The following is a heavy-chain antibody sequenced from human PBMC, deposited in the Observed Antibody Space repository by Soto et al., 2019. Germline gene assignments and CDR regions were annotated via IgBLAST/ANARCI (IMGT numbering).Heavy chain of an antibody. D-gene: IGHD5-12*01. CDR1: GFTFSSYA. Sequence: GGSLRLSCAASGFTFSSYAMSWVRQAPGKGLEWVSAISGSGGSTYYADSVKGRFTISRDNSKNTLYLQMNSLRAEDTAVYYCARKGNSGYDQGDYYYYMDVWGKGTTVTVSS. J-gene: IGHJ6*03. V-gene: IGHV3-23*01. CDR3: ARKGNSGYDQGDYYYYMDV. CDR2: ISGSGGST.